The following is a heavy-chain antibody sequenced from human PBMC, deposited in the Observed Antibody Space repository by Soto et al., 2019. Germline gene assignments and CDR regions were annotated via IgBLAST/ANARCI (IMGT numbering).Heavy chain of an antibody. V-gene: IGHV1-8*01. CDR3: ARSAGYNFNWLDS. Sequence: QVQLVQSGAEVKTPGASVKVSCKASGSTFATYDINWVREAPGQGLEWMGWMNPNSGNTGYAQKFQGRLTMTRDTALSVAHMELSSLRNEDTAVYYCARSAGYNFNWLDSWGQGTLVTVSA. CDR1: GSTFATYD. J-gene: IGHJ5*01. D-gene: IGHD1-20*01. CDR2: MNPNSGNT.